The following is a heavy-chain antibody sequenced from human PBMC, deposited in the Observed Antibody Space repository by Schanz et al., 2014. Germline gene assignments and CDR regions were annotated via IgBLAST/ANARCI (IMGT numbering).Heavy chain of an antibody. CDR1: GLLFSYYY. V-gene: IGHV3-23*04. CDR3: AKDVRPVANTVHFYYMDV. D-gene: IGHD6-19*01. J-gene: IGHJ6*02. Sequence: EVQLVESGGGLVRPGGSLRLSCAASGLLFSYYYMSGVRQAPGKGLEWVSALTGSGTTTYYADSVKGRFTISRDNSKNTLDLQMNSLRAEDTAVYYCAKDVRPVANTVHFYYMDVWGQGTTVTGSS. CDR2: LTGSGTTT.